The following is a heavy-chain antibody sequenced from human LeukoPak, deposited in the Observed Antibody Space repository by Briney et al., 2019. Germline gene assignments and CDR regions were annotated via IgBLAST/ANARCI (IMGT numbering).Heavy chain of an antibody. J-gene: IGHJ4*02. CDR1: GFTFSNYA. D-gene: IGHD1-26*01. Sequence: GKSLRLSCAASGFTFSNYAIHWVRQAPGKGLEWVAAVSYDGSNMYYGDAVKGRFTISRDNSKNTVDLQMNSLRTEDTAVYCCAKDVVPGEAYLDYWGQGTLVTVSS. V-gene: IGHV3-30*18. CDR3: AKDVVPGEAYLDY. CDR2: VSYDGSNM.